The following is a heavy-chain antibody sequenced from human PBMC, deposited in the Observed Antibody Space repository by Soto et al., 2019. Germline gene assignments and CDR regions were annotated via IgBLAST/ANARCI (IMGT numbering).Heavy chain of an antibody. V-gene: IGHV3-23*01. J-gene: IGHJ4*02. CDR2: ISGSGGST. CDR1: GFTFSSYA. Sequence: EVQLLESGGGLVQPGGSLRLSCAASGFTFSSYAMSWVRQAPGKGLEWVSAISGSGGSTYYADSVKGRFTITRDNSKNTLYLQMNSLRAEDTAVYYCANGANYGDYFFDYWGQGNLVTVSS. D-gene: IGHD4-17*01. CDR3: ANGANYGDYFFDY.